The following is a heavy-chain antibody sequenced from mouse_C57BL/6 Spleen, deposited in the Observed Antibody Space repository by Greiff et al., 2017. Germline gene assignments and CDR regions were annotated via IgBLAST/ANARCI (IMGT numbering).Heavy chain of an antibody. Sequence: QVQLKQPGAELVKPGASVKLSCKASGYTFTSYWMHWVKQRPGQGLEWIGMIHPNSGSTNYNEKFKSKATLTVDKSTSTAYMQLSSLTSEDSAVYYCASHGSSFLWYVDVWGTGTTVTVSS. CDR3: ASHGSSFLWYVDV. V-gene: IGHV1-64*01. CDR1: GYTFTSYW. CDR2: IHPNSGST. J-gene: IGHJ1*03. D-gene: IGHD1-1*01.